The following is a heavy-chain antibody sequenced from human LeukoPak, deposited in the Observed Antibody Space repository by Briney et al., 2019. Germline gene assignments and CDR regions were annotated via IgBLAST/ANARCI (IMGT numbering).Heavy chain of an antibody. CDR3: AKESRPYYYYYGMDV. CDR2: ISWNSGRI. J-gene: IGHJ6*02. V-gene: IGHV3-9*01. Sequence: PGRSLRLSCAASGFTFDDYAMHWVRQAPGKGLEWVSGISWNSGRIGYADSVKGRFTISRDNAKNSLYLQMNSLRAEDTALYYCAKESRPYYYYYGMDVWGQGTTVTVSS. CDR1: GFTFDDYA.